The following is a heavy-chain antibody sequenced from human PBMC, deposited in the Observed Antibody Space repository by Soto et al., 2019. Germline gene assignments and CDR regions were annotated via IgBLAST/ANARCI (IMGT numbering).Heavy chain of an antibody. V-gene: IGHV3-33*01. CDR3: VRAGIYYWSGGFDY. Sequence: QVQLVESGGGVVQPGRSLRLSCAASGFTFSNYGMHWVRQVPGKGLEWVACIRNDGSNEIYVDSVKGRSTISRDNSKNTLSLQMNSLRDEDTAMYYCVRAGIYYWSGGFDYWGQGNLVTVSS. CDR1: GFTFSNYG. D-gene: IGHD2-8*01. J-gene: IGHJ4*02. CDR2: IRNDGSNE.